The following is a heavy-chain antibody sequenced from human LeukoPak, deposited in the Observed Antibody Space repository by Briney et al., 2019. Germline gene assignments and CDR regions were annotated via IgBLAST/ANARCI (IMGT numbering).Heavy chain of an antibody. CDR1: GLSFSIYW. Sequence: GGSLRLSCAVSGLSFSIYWMSWVRQIPGKGLQWVAHIKQDGSDQYYVDSVKGRFTISRDNAMNLVFLQMGSLRDEDTAVYYCATNKRADIWGRGTKVTVSS. J-gene: IGHJ3*02. CDR2: IKQDGSDQ. CDR3: ATNKRADI. V-gene: IGHV3-7*01.